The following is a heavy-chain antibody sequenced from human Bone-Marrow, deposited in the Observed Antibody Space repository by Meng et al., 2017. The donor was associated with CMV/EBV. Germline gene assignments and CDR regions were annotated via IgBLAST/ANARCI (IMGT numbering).Heavy chain of an antibody. CDR3: AKDLFNSRGVDY. Sequence: SETLSLTCTVSGGSISTGSYYWGWIRQPPGKGLEWIGSIYYSGKTYYNPSLKSRVTISVDTSKNQFSLKVSSVTAADTAVYYCAKDLFNSRGVDYWGQGPLVTVYS. CDR2: IYYSGKT. CDR1: GGSISTGSYY. V-gene: IGHV4-39*07. J-gene: IGHJ4*02. D-gene: IGHD6-19*01.